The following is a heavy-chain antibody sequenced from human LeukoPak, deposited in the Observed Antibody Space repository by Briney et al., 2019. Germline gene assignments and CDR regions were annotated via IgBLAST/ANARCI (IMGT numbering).Heavy chain of an antibody. CDR3: ARRDTSGWYYFDY. CDR1: GFTFRNYW. CDR2: INQDGSEK. J-gene: IGHJ4*02. Sequence: GGSLRLSCAASGFTFRNYWMSWVRQAPGKGLEWVANINQDGSEKYYVDSVKGRFTISRDNAKNSLYLQMSSLRADDTAVYCCARRDTSGWYYFDYWGQGTLVTVSS. V-gene: IGHV3-7*01. D-gene: IGHD6-19*01.